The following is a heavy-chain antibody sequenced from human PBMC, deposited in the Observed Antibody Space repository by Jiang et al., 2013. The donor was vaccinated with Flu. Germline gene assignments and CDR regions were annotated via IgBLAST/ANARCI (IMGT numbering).Heavy chain of an antibody. CDR3: AKDRSSSGWDDAFDI. V-gene: IGHV3-30*02. Sequence: QLVESGGGVVQPGGSLRLSCAASGFTFSSYGMHWVRQAPGKGLEWVAFIRYDGSNKYYADSVKGRFTISRDNSKNTLYLQMNSLRAEDTAVYYCAKDRSSSGWDDAFDIWGQGTMVTVSS. CDR2: IRYDGSNK. CDR1: GFTFSSYG. D-gene: IGHD6-19*01. J-gene: IGHJ3*02.